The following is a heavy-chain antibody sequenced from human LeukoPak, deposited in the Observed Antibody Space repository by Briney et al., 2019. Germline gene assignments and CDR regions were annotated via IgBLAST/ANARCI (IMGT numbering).Heavy chain of an antibody. CDR2: IRYDGSNK. V-gene: IGHV3-30*02. Sequence: PGGSLRLSCAASGFTFSSYEMHWVRQAPGKGLEWVAFIRYDGSNKYYADSVKGRFTISRDNSKNTLYLQMNSLRAEDTAVYYCAKSHRDCYYDILTGYCAAGYYFDYWGQGTLVTVSS. J-gene: IGHJ4*02. CDR1: GFTFSSYE. CDR3: AKSHRDCYYDILTGYCAAGYYFDY. D-gene: IGHD3-9*01.